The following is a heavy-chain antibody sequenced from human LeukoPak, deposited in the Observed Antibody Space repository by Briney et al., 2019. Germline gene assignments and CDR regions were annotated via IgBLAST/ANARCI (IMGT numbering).Heavy chain of an antibody. CDR3: ASRGWLYGMDV. Sequence: SETLSLTCAVYGGSFSGYYWSWIRQPPGKGLEWIGEINHSGSTNYNPSLKSRVTISVDASKNQFSLKLSSVTAADTAVYYCASRGWLYGMDVWGQGTTVTVSS. D-gene: IGHD3-10*01. V-gene: IGHV4-34*01. J-gene: IGHJ6*02. CDR2: INHSGST. CDR1: GGSFSGYY.